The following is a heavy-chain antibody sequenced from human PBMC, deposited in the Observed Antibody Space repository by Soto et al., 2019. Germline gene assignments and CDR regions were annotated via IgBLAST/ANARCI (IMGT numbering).Heavy chain of an antibody. D-gene: IGHD4-4*01. CDR2: IIPLIGTA. CDR1: GGTFSTYG. Sequence: QVQLVQSGAEVRKPGSSVTVSCKASGGTFSTYGITWVRQAPGQGLEWMGNIIPLIGTANSAQRFRGRVKITADESMTTAYMELTSLRDEDSAVYYCARVVMTTVPASFYYGLDVWGQGPTVTVSS. CDR3: ARVVMTTVPASFYYGLDV. J-gene: IGHJ6*02. V-gene: IGHV1-69*18.